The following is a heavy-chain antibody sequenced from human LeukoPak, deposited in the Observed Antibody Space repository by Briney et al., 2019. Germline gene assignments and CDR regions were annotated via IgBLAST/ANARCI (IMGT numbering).Heavy chain of an antibody. Sequence: ASVKVSCKPSGYTFTGHYIHWVRQAPGQGPQWMGWINPDSSATNYAPKFQGRVTMTSDTTIGTVYMELSSLRSDDTAVYYCARDAYYYESSARSGGNWFFDHWGRGTLVTVSS. CDR3: ARDAYYYESSARSGGNWFFDH. V-gene: IGHV1-2*02. D-gene: IGHD3-22*01. CDR2: INPDSSAT. CDR1: GYTFTGHY. J-gene: IGHJ2*01.